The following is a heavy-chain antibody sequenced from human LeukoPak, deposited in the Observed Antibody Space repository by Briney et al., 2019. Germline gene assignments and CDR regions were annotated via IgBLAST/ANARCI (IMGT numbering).Heavy chain of an antibody. J-gene: IGHJ5*02. Sequence: ASAKVSCKASGYTFTSYGISWVRQAPGQGLEWMGWINTNTGNPTYAQGFTGRFVFSLDTSVSTAYLQISSLKAEDTAVYYCASTATYYDFWSGYSTSNWFDPWGQGTLVTVSS. CDR3: ASTATYYDFWSGYSTSNWFDP. CDR2: INTNTGNP. CDR1: GYTFTSYG. D-gene: IGHD3-3*01. V-gene: IGHV7-4-1*02.